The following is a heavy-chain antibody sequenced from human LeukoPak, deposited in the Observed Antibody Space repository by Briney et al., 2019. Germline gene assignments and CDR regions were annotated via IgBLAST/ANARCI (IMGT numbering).Heavy chain of an antibody. CDR3: ARDHADCSSTSCYINWFDP. J-gene: IGHJ5*02. CDR1: GGSISSYY. CDR2: IYTSGST. D-gene: IGHD2-2*02. V-gene: IGHV4-4*07. Sequence: PSETLSLTCTVSGGSISSYYWSWIRQPAGKGLEWIGRIYTSGSTNYNPSLKSRVTMSVDTSKNQFSLKLSSVTAADTAVYYCARDHADCSSTSCYINWFDPWGQGTLVTVSS.